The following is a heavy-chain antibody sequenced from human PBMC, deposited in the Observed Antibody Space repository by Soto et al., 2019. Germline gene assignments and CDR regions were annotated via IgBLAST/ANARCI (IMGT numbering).Heavy chain of an antibody. CDR2: INKDGSAT. V-gene: IGHV3-74*01. CDR1: GFTFSDYW. J-gene: IGHJ4*02. Sequence: EVQLVESGGGLVHPGGSVRLSCAASGFTFSDYWMHWVRQVPGKGLEWVSNINKDGSATAYADSVKGRFTISRDNAKGTLYVQMNNLRVEDTAIYYCAKDAHYGASDVWGQGSQVIVSS. D-gene: IGHD4-17*01. CDR3: AKDAHYGASDV.